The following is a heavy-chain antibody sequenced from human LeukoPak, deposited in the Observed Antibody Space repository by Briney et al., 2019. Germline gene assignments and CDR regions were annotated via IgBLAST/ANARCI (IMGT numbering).Heavy chain of an antibody. Sequence: ASVKVSFKASGYTFTSYDINWVRQATGQGLEWMGWMYPNSGNTGSAQKFQGRVTMTRDTSISTAYMELSSLSSDDTAVYYCARGRPRFLEGFDPWGQGTLVTVSS. D-gene: IGHD3-3*01. J-gene: IGHJ5*02. CDR2: MYPNSGNT. CDR1: GYTFTSYD. V-gene: IGHV1-8*01. CDR3: ARGRPRFLEGFDP.